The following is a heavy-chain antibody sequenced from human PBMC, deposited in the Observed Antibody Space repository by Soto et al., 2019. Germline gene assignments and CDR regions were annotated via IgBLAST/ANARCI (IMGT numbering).Heavy chain of an antibody. CDR2: IWYDGSNK. Sequence: GGSLRLSCAASGFTFSSYGMHWVRQAPGKGLEWVAVIWYDGSNKYYADSVKGRFTISRDNSKNTLYLQMNSLRAEDTAVYYCARDTISSGWYGFAFDIWGQRTMVTVSS. CDR3: ARDTISSGWYGFAFDI. CDR1: GFTFSSYG. J-gene: IGHJ3*02. V-gene: IGHV3-33*01. D-gene: IGHD6-19*01.